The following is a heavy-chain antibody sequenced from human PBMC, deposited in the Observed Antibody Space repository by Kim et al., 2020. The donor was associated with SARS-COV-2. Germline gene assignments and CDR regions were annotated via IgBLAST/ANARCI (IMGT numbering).Heavy chain of an antibody. CDR3: ARPGHRTGTTSGYYYYGMDV. CDR2: IDPSDSYT. J-gene: IGHJ6*02. D-gene: IGHD1-7*01. CDR1: GYSFTSYW. Sequence: GESLKISCKGSGYSFTSYWISWVRQMPGKGLEWMGRIDPSDSYTNYSPSFQGHVTISADKSISTAYLQWSSLKASDTAMYYCARPGHRTGTTSGYYYYGMDVWGQGTTVTVSS. V-gene: IGHV5-10-1*01.